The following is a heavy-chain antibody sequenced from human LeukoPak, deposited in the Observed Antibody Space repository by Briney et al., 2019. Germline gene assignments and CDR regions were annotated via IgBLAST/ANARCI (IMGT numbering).Heavy chain of an antibody. Sequence: GGSLRLSCAASGFTFISYEMNWVRQAPGKGLGWVSYISRIASTIYYADSVNGRFTISSDNAKNSLYLQMNSLRAEDTDVYYCARGRYFNWLLNFDYWGQGTLVTVSS. CDR1: GFTFISYE. CDR2: ISRIASTI. J-gene: IGHJ4*02. CDR3: ARGRYFNWLLNFDY. D-gene: IGHD3-9*01. V-gene: IGHV3-48*03.